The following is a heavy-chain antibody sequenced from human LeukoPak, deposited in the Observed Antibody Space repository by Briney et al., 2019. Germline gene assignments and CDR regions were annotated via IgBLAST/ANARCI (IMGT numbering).Heavy chain of an antibody. CDR3: ARHRDYYDMSGHDY. D-gene: IGHD3-22*01. J-gene: IGHJ4*02. CDR2: IDPSDSFT. V-gene: IGHV5-10-1*01. Sequence: GESLKISCKGSGYSFSTYWISWVRQMPGKGLEWMGRIDPSDSFTNYSPSFQGHVTISADKSISTAHLQWSSLKASDTAIYYCARHRDYYDMSGHDYWGQGVLVTVSS. CDR1: GYSFSTYW.